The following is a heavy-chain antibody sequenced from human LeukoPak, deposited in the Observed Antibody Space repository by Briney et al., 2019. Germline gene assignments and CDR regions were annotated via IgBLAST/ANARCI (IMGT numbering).Heavy chain of an antibody. Sequence: GGSLRLSCAASGFTFSSYAMSWVRQAPGKGLEWVSAISGSGGSTYYADSVKGRFTISRDNSKNTLYLQMNSLRAEDTAVYYCAKNHGYSYKIKEYNWFDPWGQGTLVTVSS. CDR2: ISGSGGST. CDR3: AKNHGYSYKIKEYNWFDP. V-gene: IGHV3-23*01. J-gene: IGHJ5*02. CDR1: GFTFSSYA. D-gene: IGHD5-18*01.